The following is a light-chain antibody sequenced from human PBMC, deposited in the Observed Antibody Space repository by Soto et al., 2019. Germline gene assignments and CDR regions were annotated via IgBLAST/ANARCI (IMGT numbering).Light chain of an antibody. CDR1: QSVSSN. V-gene: IGKV3-20*01. CDR3: QQYGSSPRT. CDR2: GAS. Sequence: HSGGTRSAHKVVRATHTCRASQSVSSNLAWYQQKPGQAPRLLIYGASTRATGIPARFSGSGSGTDFTLTIRRLEPDDFAVYYCQQYGSSPRTVGQGTKVDI. J-gene: IGKJ1*01.